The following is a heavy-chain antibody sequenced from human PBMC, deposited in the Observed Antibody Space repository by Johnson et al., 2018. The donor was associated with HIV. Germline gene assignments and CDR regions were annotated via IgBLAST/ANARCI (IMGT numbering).Heavy chain of an antibody. V-gene: IGHV3-20*04. D-gene: IGHD6-19*01. CDR2: INWNGGNT. CDR3: AKTVRQWLVRNDAFDF. J-gene: IGHJ3*01. Sequence: EQLVESGGGVVRPGGSLRLSCAASGFSFDNNGMSWVRQAPGKGLEWVSGINWNGGNTGYADSVKGRFTISRDNSKNTLYLQMNSLRAEDTAVYYCAKTVRQWLVRNDAFDFWGQGTTVTVSS. CDR1: GFSFDNNG.